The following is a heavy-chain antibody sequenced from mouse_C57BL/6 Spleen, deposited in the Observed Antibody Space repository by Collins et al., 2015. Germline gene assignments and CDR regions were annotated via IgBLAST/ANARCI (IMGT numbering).Heavy chain of an antibody. V-gene: IGHV1-53*01. Sequence: QVQLQQPGTELVKPGASVKLSCKASGYTFTSYWMHWVKQRPGQGLEWIGNINPSNGGTNYNEKFKSKATLTVDKSSSTTYMQLSSLTSEDSAVYYCARDGTRYYYAMDYWGQGTSVTVSS. CDR2: INPSNGGT. CDR3: ARDGTRYYYAMDY. J-gene: IGHJ4*01. CDR1: GYTFTSYW. D-gene: IGHD3-3*01.